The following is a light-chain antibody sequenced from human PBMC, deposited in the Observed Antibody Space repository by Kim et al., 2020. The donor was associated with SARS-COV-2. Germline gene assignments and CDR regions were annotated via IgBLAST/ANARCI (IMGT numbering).Light chain of an antibody. CDR2: QDS. CDR1: KLGDKY. V-gene: IGLV3-1*01. Sequence: MSPGQTARITCSGDKLGDKYACWYQQKPGQSPVLVIYQDSKRPSGIPERFSGSNSGNTATLTISGTQAMDEADYYCQAWDSSTVVFGGGTQLTVL. CDR3: QAWDSSTVV. J-gene: IGLJ2*01.